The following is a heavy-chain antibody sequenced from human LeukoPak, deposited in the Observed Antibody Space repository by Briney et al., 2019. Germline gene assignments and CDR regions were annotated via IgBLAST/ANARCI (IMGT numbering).Heavy chain of an antibody. D-gene: IGHD3-10*01. V-gene: IGHV1-2*02. CDR2: INPNSGGT. CDR3: ARARPGAYGSGSYPDY. Sequence: GASVKVSCKASGYTFTGYYMHWVRQAPGQGLEWMGWINPNSGGTNYAQKFQSRVTMTRDTSISTAYMELSRLRSDDTAVYYCARARPGAYGSGSYPDYWGQGTLVTVSS. CDR1: GYTFTGYY. J-gene: IGHJ4*02.